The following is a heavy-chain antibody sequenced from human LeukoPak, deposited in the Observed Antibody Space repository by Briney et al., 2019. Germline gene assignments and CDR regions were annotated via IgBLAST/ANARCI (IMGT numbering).Heavy chain of an antibody. CDR2: ISYDGSNK. V-gene: IGHV3-30*18. CDR3: AKDYNRFFYYYMDV. Sequence: GGSLRLSCAASGFTFSSYGMHWVRQAPGKGLEWVAIISYDGSNKYYSDSVKGRFTISRDNSKNTLYLQMNSLRAEDTAVYYCAKDYNRFFYYYMDVWGKGTTVTVSS. CDR1: GFTFSSYG. J-gene: IGHJ6*03. D-gene: IGHD1-1*01.